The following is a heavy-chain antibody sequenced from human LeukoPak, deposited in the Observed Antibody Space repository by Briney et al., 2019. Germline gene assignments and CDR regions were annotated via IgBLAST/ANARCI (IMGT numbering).Heavy chain of an antibody. J-gene: IGHJ3*02. D-gene: IGHD6-25*01. CDR1: RYTFTDYY. CDR3: AREAGLFDI. V-gene: IGHV1-2*02. CDR2: INPNTGDT. Sequence: ASVKVSCKASRYTFTDYYLHWVRQVPGQGLEWMGWINPNTGDTTYAQPFQGRVTLTRDTSISTAYMELTSLRSDDTAVYYCAREAGLFDIWGQGTMVAVSS.